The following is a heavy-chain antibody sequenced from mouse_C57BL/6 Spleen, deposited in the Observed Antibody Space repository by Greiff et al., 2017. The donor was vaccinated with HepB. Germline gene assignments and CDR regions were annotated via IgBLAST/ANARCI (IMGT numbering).Heavy chain of an antibody. V-gene: IGHV5-6*01. J-gene: IGHJ1*03. CDR2: ISSGGSYT. Sequence: EVHLVESGGDLVKPGGSLKLSCAASGFTFSSYGMSWVRQTPDKRLEWVATISSGGSYTYYPDSVKGRFTISRDNAKNTLYLQMSSLKSEDTAMYYCARQGAAAYFDVWGTGTTVTVSS. CDR3: ARQGAAAYFDV. CDR1: GFTFSSYG.